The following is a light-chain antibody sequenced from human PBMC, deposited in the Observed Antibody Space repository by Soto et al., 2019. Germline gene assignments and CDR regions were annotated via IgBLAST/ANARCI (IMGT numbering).Light chain of an antibody. Sequence: SYELTQPPSVSVAPGKTARITCGGNNIGSKSVHWYQQKPGQAPVLVIYFDSDRPSGIPERFSGSNSGNTATLTISRVEAGDEADYYCQVWDSSSDPSDVFGNGTKVTVL. CDR2: FDS. CDR3: QVWDSSSDPSDV. CDR1: NIGSKS. V-gene: IGLV3-21*04. J-gene: IGLJ1*01.